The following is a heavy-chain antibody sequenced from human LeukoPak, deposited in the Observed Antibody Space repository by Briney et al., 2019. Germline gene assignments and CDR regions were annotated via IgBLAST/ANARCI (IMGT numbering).Heavy chain of an antibody. CDR3: ARDVFDGSITHHKFDP. Sequence: ASVTVSCKASGYTFTDYYMHWVRQAPGQGLEWMGWINPNTGGTNYAQKFQDRVTMTRDTSISTAYMELSSLTSDDTAVFYCARDVFDGSITHHKFDPWGQGTLVTVSS. V-gene: IGHV1-2*02. D-gene: IGHD5/OR15-5a*01. CDR1: GYTFTDYY. J-gene: IGHJ5*02. CDR2: INPNTGGT.